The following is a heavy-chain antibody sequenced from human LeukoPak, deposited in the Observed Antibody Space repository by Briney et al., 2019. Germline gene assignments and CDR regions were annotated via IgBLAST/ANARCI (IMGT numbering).Heavy chain of an antibody. V-gene: IGHV5-51*01. Sequence: GASLKISCKGSGSRFTNYWIGWVRQMPGKGLEWMGIIYPGDSATRYSPSFQGQVTISADKSISTAYLQWSSLKASDTAMYFCARVAGDGHPDYWGQGTLVTVSS. CDR2: IYPGDSAT. J-gene: IGHJ4*02. CDR1: GSRFTNYW. D-gene: IGHD5-24*01. CDR3: ARVAGDGHPDY.